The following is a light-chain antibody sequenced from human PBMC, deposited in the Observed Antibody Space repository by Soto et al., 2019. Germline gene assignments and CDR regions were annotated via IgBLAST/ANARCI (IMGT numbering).Light chain of an antibody. CDR3: QQRSNWPPFT. CDR2: GAS. Sequence: EIVMTQSPATLSVSPGERATLSCRASQRVSRNLAWYQQKPGQAPRLLIYGASTRATGIPARFSGSGSGTDFTLTISSLEPEDFAVYYCQQRSNWPPFTFGQGTRLEIK. CDR1: QRVSRN. V-gene: IGKV3-15*01. J-gene: IGKJ5*01.